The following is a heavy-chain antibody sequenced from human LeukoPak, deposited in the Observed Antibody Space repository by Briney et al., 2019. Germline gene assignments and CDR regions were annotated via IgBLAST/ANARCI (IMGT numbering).Heavy chain of an antibody. V-gene: IGHV3-23*01. CDR1: GFTVSSNS. Sequence: GGSLRLSCAASGFTVSSNSMSWVRQAPGKGLEWVSAISGSGGSTYYADSVKGRFTISRDNSKNTLYLQMNSLRAEDTAVYYCAKGPIVVVPAAMPFDYWGQGTLVTVSS. CDR2: ISGSGGST. CDR3: AKGPIVVVPAAMPFDY. D-gene: IGHD2-2*01. J-gene: IGHJ4*02.